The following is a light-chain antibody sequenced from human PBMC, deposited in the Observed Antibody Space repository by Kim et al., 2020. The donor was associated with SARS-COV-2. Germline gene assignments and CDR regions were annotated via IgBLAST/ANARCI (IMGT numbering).Light chain of an antibody. V-gene: IGLV2-8*01. Sequence: QSALTQPPSASGSLGHSVTISCTGTSSDIGRYDYVSWYQQHPGKVPRLIIYEVTKRPSGVPDRFSGSKSGNTAFLTVSGLQAEDEADYYCTSYGSRGIFGGGTQLTVL. CDR1: SSDIGRYDY. CDR2: EVT. CDR3: TSYGSRGI. J-gene: IGLJ2*01.